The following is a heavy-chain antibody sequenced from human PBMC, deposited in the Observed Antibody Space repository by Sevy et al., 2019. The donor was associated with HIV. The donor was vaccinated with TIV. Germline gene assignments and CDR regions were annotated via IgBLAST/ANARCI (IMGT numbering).Heavy chain of an antibody. CDR2: ISYEGSNK. V-gene: IGHV3-30*04. CDR3: ARDLTIFGVVILLDGMDV. Sequence: GGSLRLSCAASGFTFSSYAMHWVRQAPGKGLEWVAVISYEGSNKYYADSVKGRFTISRDNSKNTLYLQMNSLRAEDTAVYYCARDLTIFGVVILLDGMDVWGQGTTVTVSS. D-gene: IGHD3-3*01. CDR1: GFTFSSYA. J-gene: IGHJ6*02.